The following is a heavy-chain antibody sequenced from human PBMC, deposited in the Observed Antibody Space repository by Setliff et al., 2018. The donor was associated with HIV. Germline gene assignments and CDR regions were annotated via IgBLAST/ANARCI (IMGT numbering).Heavy chain of an antibody. CDR2: ISAYNGNT. Sequence: ASVKVSCKASGYTFTSYDISWVRQAPGQGLEWMGRISAYNGNTNYAQKLQGRVTMTTDTSTSTAYMELRSLRSDDTAVYYCAREIGDYYDSSGYYPPTDYYYGMDVWGQGTTGTV. CDR3: AREIGDYYDSSGYYPPTDYYYGMDV. D-gene: IGHD3-22*01. V-gene: IGHV1-18*01. CDR1: GYTFTSYD. J-gene: IGHJ6*02.